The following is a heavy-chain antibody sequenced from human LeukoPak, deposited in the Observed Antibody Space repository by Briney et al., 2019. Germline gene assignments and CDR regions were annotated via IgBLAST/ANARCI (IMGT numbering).Heavy chain of an antibody. CDR3: ARLYSSGWYPPNYYYYYYMDV. D-gene: IGHD6-19*01. V-gene: IGHV4-59*01. CDR1: GGSISSYY. Sequence: SETLSLTCTVSGGSISSYYWSWIRQPPGKGLEWIGYIYYSGTTNYNPSLKSRVSMSVDTSKNQFSLKLSSVTAADTAVYYCARLYSSGWYPPNYYYYYYMDVWGKGTTVTVSS. CDR2: IYYSGTT. J-gene: IGHJ6*03.